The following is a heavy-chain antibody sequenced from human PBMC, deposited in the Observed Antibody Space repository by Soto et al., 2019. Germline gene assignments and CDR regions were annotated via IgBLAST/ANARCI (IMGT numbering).Heavy chain of an antibody. J-gene: IGHJ4*02. CDR1: GYTLTIYW. D-gene: IGHD4-17*01. V-gene: IGHV5-51*01. Sequence: PGESLKISCQVSGYTLTIYWIGWVRQMPGKCLELMGIIYLSDSDTRYSPSFQGQVTISADHSINTAYLQWDSLKASDTAIYYCPRPANTVAGHFELWGQGTPVVVAS. CDR3: PRPANTVAGHFEL. CDR2: IYLSDSDT.